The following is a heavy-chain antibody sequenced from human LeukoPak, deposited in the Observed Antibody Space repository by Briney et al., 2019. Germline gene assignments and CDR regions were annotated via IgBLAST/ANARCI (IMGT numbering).Heavy chain of an antibody. Sequence: ASVKVSCKASGYTFTSYGISWVRQATGQGLEWMGWMNPNSGNIGYAQKFQGRVTMTRNTSISTAYMELSSLRSEDTALYYCARGDTFYYGSGTYYFDYWGQGTLVTVSS. CDR1: GYTFTSYG. V-gene: IGHV1-8*02. D-gene: IGHD3-10*01. CDR3: ARGDTFYYGSGTYYFDY. J-gene: IGHJ4*02. CDR2: MNPNSGNI.